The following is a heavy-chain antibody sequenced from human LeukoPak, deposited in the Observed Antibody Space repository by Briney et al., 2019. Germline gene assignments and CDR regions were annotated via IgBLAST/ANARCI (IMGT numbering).Heavy chain of an antibody. CDR2: ISYDGSNK. J-gene: IGHJ4*02. CDR1: GFTFSSYG. D-gene: IGHD2-2*02. CDR3: AKDLGYCSSTSCYTFDYFDY. V-gene: IGHV3-30*18. Sequence: PGGSLRLSCAASGFTFSSYGMHWVRQAPGKGLEWVAVISYDGSNKYYADSVKGRFTISRDNSKNTLYLQMNSLRAEDTAVYYCAKDLGYCSSTSCYTFDYFDYWGQGTLVTVSS.